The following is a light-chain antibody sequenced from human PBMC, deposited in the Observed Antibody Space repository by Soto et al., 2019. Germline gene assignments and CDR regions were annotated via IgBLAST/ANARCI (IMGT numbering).Light chain of an antibody. Sequence: EIRMYLAAATRSVAKGERATRSCRASQSVGTDLAWYQQKPGQAPRLLIYDTSTRATGVPTRISGSGSGTEFTLTISSLQSEDFAVYYCQQRSIWPPTFGQGTQLE. CDR3: QQRSIWPPT. V-gene: IGKV3D-15*01. CDR1: QSVGTD. J-gene: IGKJ5*01. CDR2: DTS.